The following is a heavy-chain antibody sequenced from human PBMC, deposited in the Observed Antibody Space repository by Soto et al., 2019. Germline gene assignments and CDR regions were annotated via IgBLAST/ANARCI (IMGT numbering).Heavy chain of an antibody. Sequence: LGESLKISCKGSGYSFTSYWISWVRQMPGKGLEWMGRIDPSDSYTNYSPSFQGHVTISVDKSISTAYLQWSSLKASDTAMYYCARRKIAAAVDNWFDPWGQGTLVTVSS. D-gene: IGHD6-13*01. CDR3: ARRKIAAAVDNWFDP. J-gene: IGHJ5*02. V-gene: IGHV5-10-1*01. CDR2: IDPSDSYT. CDR1: GYSFTSYW.